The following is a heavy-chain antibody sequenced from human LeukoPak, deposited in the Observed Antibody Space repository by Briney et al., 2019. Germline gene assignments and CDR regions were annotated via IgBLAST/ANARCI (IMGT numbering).Heavy chain of an antibody. V-gene: IGHV4-59*08. D-gene: IGHD1-20*01. J-gene: IGHJ5*02. CDR3: ARHNSWNDVWFDP. Sequence: SETLSLTCTVSGGSISSYYWSWIRQPPGKGLEWIGYIYYGGSTNSNPSLKSRVTISVDTSKNQFSLKLSSVTAADTAVYYCARHNSWNDVWFDPWGQGTLVTVSS. CDR2: IYYGGST. CDR1: GGSISSYY.